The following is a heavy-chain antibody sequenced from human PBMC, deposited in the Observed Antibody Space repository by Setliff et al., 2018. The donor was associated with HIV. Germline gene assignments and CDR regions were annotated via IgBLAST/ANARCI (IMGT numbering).Heavy chain of an antibody. J-gene: IGHJ3*02. V-gene: IGHV5-51*01. CDR2: IYPGDSET. D-gene: IGHD3-22*01. Sequence: GESLTISCKASGYSFANYWVGWVRQMPGKGLEWMGLIYPGDSETRYNPSFQGQVSISADKSINTAYLQWSSLKASDTAMYYCARRYGFDSSGLENDAFDIWGQGTLVT. CDR3: ARRYGFDSSGLENDAFDI. CDR1: GYSFANYW.